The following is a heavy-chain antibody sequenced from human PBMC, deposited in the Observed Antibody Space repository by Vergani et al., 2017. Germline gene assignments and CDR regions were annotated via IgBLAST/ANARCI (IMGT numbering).Heavy chain of an antibody. Sequence: QLQLQESGPGLVKPSETLSLTCTVSGGSITYGAFYWGWIRQSPGKGLEWIGSIYYSENKFYNPSLESRVTLSIDTNKNQFSLKLKSVTAAGTAVYYCARCFRGEGMLYDRTVEIWFDPGGQGTLVTVSS. CDR2: IYYSENK. D-gene: IGHD2-8*01. V-gene: IGHV4-39*01. J-gene: IGHJ5*02. CDR1: GGSITYGAFY. CDR3: ARCFRGEGMLYDRTVEIWFDP.